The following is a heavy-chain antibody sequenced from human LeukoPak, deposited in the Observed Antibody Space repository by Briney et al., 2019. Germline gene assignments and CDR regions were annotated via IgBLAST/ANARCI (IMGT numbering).Heavy chain of an antibody. CDR3: AIPDSNYYYGMDV. J-gene: IGHJ6*02. CDR2: INPNSGGT. CDR1: GYTFTGYY. D-gene: IGHD3-10*01. Sequence: ASVKVSCKASGYTFTGYYMHWVRQAPGQGLEWMGWINPNSGGTNYAQKFQGRVTMTRDTSISTAYMELSRLRSDDTAVYYCAIPDSNYYYGMDVWGQGTTVTVSS. V-gene: IGHV1-2*02.